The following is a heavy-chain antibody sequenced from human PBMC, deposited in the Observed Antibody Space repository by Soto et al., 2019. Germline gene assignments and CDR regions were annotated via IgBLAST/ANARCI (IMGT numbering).Heavy chain of an antibody. D-gene: IGHD5-18*01. CDR2: IYPGDSDT. V-gene: IGHV5-51*01. CDR3: ARVDTAMVTSFDY. Sequence: PGESLKISCTGSGYSFSTYWIAWVRQMPGKGLEWMGIIYPGDSDTRYSPSFQGQVTISADKSISTAYLQWSSLKASDTAMYYCARVDTAMVTSFDYWGQGTLVTVSS. CDR1: GYSFSTYW. J-gene: IGHJ4*02.